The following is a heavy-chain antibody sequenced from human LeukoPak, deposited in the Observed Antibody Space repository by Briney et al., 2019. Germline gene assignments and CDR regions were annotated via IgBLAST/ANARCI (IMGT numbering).Heavy chain of an antibody. Sequence: GASVKVSCKASGGTFSTSATSWVRQAPGQGLEWMGWISAYNGNTNYAQKLQGRVTMTTDTSTSTAYMELRSLRSDDTAVYYCARGKYYYGSGSYFDYWGQGTLVTVSS. CDR1: GGTFSTSA. CDR3: ARGKYYYGSGSYFDY. CDR2: ISAYNGNT. D-gene: IGHD3-10*01. J-gene: IGHJ4*02. V-gene: IGHV1-18*01.